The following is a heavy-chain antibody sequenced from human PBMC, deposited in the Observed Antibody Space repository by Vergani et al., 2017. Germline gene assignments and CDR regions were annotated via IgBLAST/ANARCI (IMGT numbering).Heavy chain of an antibody. D-gene: IGHD6-13*01. CDR3: ARVGIAAAGSANHRSYFDY. CDR1: GYTFTGYY. Sequence: QVQLVQSGAEVKKPGASVKVSCKASGYTFTGYYMHWVRQAPGQGLEWMGWINPNSGGTNYAQKFQGRVTMTRDTSISTAYMELSRLGSDDTAVYYCARVGIAAAGSANHRSYFDYWGQGTLVTVSS. V-gene: IGHV1-2*02. CDR2: INPNSGGT. J-gene: IGHJ4*02.